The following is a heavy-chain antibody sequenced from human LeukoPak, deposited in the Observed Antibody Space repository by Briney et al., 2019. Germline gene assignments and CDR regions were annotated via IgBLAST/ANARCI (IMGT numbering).Heavy chain of an antibody. CDR3: AKGGYDPYCSSTSCHLYYFDY. V-gene: IGHV3-23*01. Sequence: GGSLRLSCEASGFTFSSYAMSWVRQAPGKGLEWVSAISGSGGSTYYADSVKGRFTISRDNSKNTLYLQMNSLRAEDTAVYYCAKGGYDPYCSSTSCHLYYFDYWGQGTLVTVSS. D-gene: IGHD2-2*01. CDR1: GFTFSSYA. CDR2: ISGSGGST. J-gene: IGHJ4*02.